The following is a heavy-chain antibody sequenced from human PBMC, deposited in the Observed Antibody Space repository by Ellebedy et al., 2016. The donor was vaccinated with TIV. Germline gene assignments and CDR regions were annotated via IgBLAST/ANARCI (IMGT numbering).Heavy chain of an antibody. D-gene: IGHD6-6*01. CDR3: ARRPNYYGMDV. CDR2: IYSGGST. J-gene: IGHJ6*02. Sequence: GESLKISCAASGFTVSSNYMSWVRQAPGKGLEWVSVIYSGGSTYYADSVKGRFTISRDKSKNTLYLQMNSLRAEDTAVYYCARRPNYYGMDVWGQGTTVTVSS. V-gene: IGHV3-53*01. CDR1: GFTVSSNY.